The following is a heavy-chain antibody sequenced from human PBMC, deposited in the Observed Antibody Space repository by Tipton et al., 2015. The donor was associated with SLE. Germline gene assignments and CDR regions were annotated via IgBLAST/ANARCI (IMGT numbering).Heavy chain of an antibody. J-gene: IGHJ4*02. CDR2: IKEDESEK. CDR3: ARGGGRLADC. CDR1: GFTFRNYW. Sequence: GSLRLSCAGSGFTFRNYWVTWVRRAPGKGLEWVASIKEDESEKYYVDSVKGRFTISRDNTKNSLYLQMNRLRAEDTAVYYCARGGGRLADCWGQGTLVTVSS. D-gene: IGHD1-1*01. V-gene: IGHV3-7*04.